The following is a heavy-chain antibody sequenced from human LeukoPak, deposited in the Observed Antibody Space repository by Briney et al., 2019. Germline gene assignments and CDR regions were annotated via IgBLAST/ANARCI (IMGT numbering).Heavy chain of an antibody. V-gene: IGHV3-53*01. J-gene: IGHJ4*02. CDR1: GITLSSNY. CDR2: IYSGGNT. Sequence: PGGSLRLSCAASGITLSSNYMSWVRQAPGKGLEWVSVIYSGGNTYYADSVKGRFTISRDNSKNTLYLQMNSLRAEDTALYYCARLESYRFQYWGQGTLVTASS. CDR3: ARLESYRFQY. D-gene: IGHD3-16*02.